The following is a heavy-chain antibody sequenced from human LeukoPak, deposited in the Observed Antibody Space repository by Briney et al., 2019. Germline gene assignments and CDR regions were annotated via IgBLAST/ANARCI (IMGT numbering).Heavy chain of an antibody. CDR2: ISGSGGRT. D-gene: IGHD3-10*01. CDR1: GFTFSSYG. V-gene: IGHV3-23*01. J-gene: IGHJ4*02. Sequence: GGSLRLSCAASGFTFSSYGMSWVRQAPGKGLEWVSAISGSGGRTYYADSVKGRFTFSRDNSKNTLYLQMNSLRAEDTAVYYCARGGGGTMVRGRFDYWGQGTLVTVSS. CDR3: ARGGGGTMVRGRFDY.